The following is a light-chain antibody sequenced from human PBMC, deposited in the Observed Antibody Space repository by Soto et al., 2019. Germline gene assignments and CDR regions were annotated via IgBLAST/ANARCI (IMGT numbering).Light chain of an antibody. CDR3: QQFGSSPS. V-gene: IGKV3-20*01. J-gene: IGKJ3*01. CDR2: GAS. Sequence: EIVLTQSPGTLSLSPGERATLSCRASQSVSSSYLAWYRQRPGQAPRLLIYGASIRATGIPDRFSGSGSGTDFTLTISRLEPEDFLVYYCQQFGSSPSFGPGTTVDI. CDR1: QSVSSSY.